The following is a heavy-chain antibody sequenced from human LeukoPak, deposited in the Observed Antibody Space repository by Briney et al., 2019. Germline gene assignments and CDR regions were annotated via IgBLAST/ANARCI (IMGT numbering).Heavy chain of an antibody. V-gene: IGHV3-7*01. CDR3: TRDALYGDPSYYYMDV. CDR1: GFTFNGFW. CDR2: IKQDGSDI. Sequence: GGSLRLSCAASGFTFNGFWMSWVRQAPGKGLGWVANIKQDGSDIYYLGSVRGRFTISRDNAMNSLYLQMSSLRAEDTAVYYCTRDALYGDPSYYYMDVWGKGTTVTVSS. J-gene: IGHJ6*03. D-gene: IGHD4-17*01.